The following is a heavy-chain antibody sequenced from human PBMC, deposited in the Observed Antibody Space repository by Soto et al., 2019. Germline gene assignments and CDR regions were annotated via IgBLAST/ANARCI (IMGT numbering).Heavy chain of an antibody. Sequence: QVQLVQSGAEVKKPGASVKVSCKASGYTFTSYDINWVRQATGQGLEWMGWMNPNSGNTGYAQKFQGRVTMTRNTSISTAYMELSSLXSXXXXXXXXXXXXXGLAVDLHWFDPWGQGTLXTVSS. D-gene: IGHD6-19*01. CDR3: XXXXXGLAVDLHWFDP. CDR2: MNPNSGNT. J-gene: IGHJ5*02. CDR1: GYTFTSYD. V-gene: IGHV1-8*01.